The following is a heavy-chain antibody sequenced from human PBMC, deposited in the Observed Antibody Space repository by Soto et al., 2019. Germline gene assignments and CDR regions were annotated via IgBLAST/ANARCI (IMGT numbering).Heavy chain of an antibody. V-gene: IGHV3-49*03. CDR2: VRSKTYGGAT. Sequence: GGSLSLSCTGSGFTFDDSAMSWFRQAPGKGLEWVGFVRSKTYGGATEYAASVRGRFTISRDVSKSIAYLQMNSLKTEDTAMYYCARDLTGTLPYYFDFCGQGTLVTVSS. CDR1: GFTFDDSA. CDR3: ARDLTGTLPYYFDF. J-gene: IGHJ4*02. D-gene: IGHD1-20*01.